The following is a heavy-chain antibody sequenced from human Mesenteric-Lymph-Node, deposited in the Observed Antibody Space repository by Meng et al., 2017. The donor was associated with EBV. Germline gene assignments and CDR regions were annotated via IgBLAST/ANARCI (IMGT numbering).Heavy chain of an antibody. V-gene: IGHV1-18*01. CDR3: VRSRRLFDWLPVQPS. J-gene: IGHJ5*02. CDR1: GYTFASYG. CDR2: ISVFNGDT. D-gene: IGHD3-9*01. Sequence: QVRLVQSGAEVKKPGASVKVSCKACGYTFASYGISWVRQAPGQGLEWMGWISVFNGDTNYAQNFQGRLTLTTDTSTATAYMELRSLRSDDTAVYYCVRSRRLFDWLPVQPSWGQGTLVTVSS.